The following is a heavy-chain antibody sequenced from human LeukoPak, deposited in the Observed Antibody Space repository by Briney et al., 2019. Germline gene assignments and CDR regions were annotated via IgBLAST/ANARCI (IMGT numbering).Heavy chain of an antibody. CDR1: GGSFSGYY. Sequence: DPSETLSLTCAVYGGSFSGYYWSWIRQPPGKGLEWIGEINHSGSTNYNPSLKSRVTISVDTSKNQFSLKLSSVTAADTAVYYCARATGYSYGRPFDYWGQGTLVTVSS. D-gene: IGHD5-18*01. J-gene: IGHJ4*02. CDR3: ARATGYSYGRPFDY. CDR2: INHSGST. V-gene: IGHV4-34*01.